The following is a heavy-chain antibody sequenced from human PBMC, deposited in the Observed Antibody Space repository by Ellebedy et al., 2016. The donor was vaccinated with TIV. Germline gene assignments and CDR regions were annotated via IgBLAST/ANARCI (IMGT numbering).Heavy chain of an antibody. J-gene: IGHJ4*02. Sequence: AASVKVSCKASGGTFSSYTISWVRQAPGQGLEWMGGIIPIFAIANYAQKFQGRVTITADESTSTAYMELSSLRSEDTAVYYCAREYGSGWYGVDYWGQGTLVTVSS. V-gene: IGHV1-69*13. CDR2: IIPIFAIA. CDR1: GGTFSSYT. CDR3: AREYGSGWYGVDY. D-gene: IGHD6-19*01.